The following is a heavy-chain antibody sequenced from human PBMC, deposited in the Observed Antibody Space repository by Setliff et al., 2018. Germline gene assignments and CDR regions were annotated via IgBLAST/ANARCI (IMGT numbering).Heavy chain of an antibody. CDR2: ISWNSGSI. CDR1: GFTFDDYA. D-gene: IGHD2-15*01. J-gene: IGHJ3*01. CDR3: AGQGGGYCRGGSCIQDALSV. V-gene: IGHV3-9*01. Sequence: GGSLRLSCAASGFTFDDYAMHWVRQAPGKGLEWVSGISWNSGSIGYADSVKGRFTISRDNAKNSLYLQMNSLRAEDTAVYYCAGQGGGYCRGGSCIQDALSVWGQGTRVTVSS.